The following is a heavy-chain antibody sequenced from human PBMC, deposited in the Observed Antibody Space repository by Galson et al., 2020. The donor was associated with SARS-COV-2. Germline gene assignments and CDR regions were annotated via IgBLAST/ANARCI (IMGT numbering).Heavy chain of an antibody. CDR1: GGSISSGGYY. J-gene: IGHJ4*02. CDR3: ARGNSSSWPLDY. Sequence: SETLSLTCTVSGGSISSGGYYWSWIRQPAGKGLEWIGRIYTSGSTNYNPSLKSRVTISVDTSKNQFSLKLSSVTAADTAVYYCARGNSSSWPLDYLGQGTLVTVSS. CDR2: IYTSGST. D-gene: IGHD6-13*01. V-gene: IGHV4-61*02.